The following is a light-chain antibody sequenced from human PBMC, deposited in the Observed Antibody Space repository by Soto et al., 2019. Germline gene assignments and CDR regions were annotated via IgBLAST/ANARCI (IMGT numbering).Light chain of an antibody. CDR1: SSDIGDSNY. J-gene: IGLJ1*01. CDR3: SSFRSSSTSYV. Sequence: QSALTQPASVSGSPGQSITISCTGTSSDIGDSNYVSWYQQHPGKAPKLVIYDVSNRPSGVSNLFSGSKSANTASLTISGLQAEDEADYYCSSFRSSSTSYVFGTGTKLTVL. CDR2: DVS. V-gene: IGLV2-14*03.